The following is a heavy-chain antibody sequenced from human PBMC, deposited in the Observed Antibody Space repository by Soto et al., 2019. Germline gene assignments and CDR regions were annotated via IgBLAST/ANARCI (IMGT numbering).Heavy chain of an antibody. D-gene: IGHD6-13*01. CDR3: ARDLSAAGIVGHGY. Sequence: QTGGSLRLSCAASGFTFSSYAMHWVRQAPGKGLEWVAVISYDGSNKYYADSVKGRFTISRDNSKNTLYLQMNSLRAEDTAVYYCARDLSAAGIVGHGYWGQGTLVTVSS. V-gene: IGHV3-30-3*01. J-gene: IGHJ4*02. CDR2: ISYDGSNK. CDR1: GFTFSSYA.